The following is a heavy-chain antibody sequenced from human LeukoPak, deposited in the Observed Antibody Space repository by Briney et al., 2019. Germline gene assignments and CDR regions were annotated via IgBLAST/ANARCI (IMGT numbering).Heavy chain of an antibody. CDR3: ARDVSPYYYYDSSGYSGYYMDV. D-gene: IGHD3-22*01. CDR1: GGSISSYY. CDR2: IYYSGST. Sequence: SETLSLTCTVSGGSISSYYWSWIRQPPGKGLEWIGYIYYSGSTNYNPSLKSRVTISVDTSKNQFSLKLRSVTAADTAVYYCARDVSPYYYYDSSGYSGYYMDVWGKGTTVTVSS. V-gene: IGHV4-59*01. J-gene: IGHJ6*03.